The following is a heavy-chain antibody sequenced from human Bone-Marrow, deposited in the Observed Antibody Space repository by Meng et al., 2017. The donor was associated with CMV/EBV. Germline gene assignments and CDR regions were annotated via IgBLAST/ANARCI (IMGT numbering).Heavy chain of an antibody. V-gene: IGHV1-8*03. CDR1: GYTFTSYD. Sequence: ASVKVSCKASGYTFTSYDINWVRQATGQGLEWMGWMNPNSGNTGYAQKFQGRVTITRNTSISTAYMELSSLRSEDTAVYYCAREVLEYCSGTSCYLRWFDPWGQGTLVTVSS. J-gene: IGHJ5*02. CDR3: AREVLEYCSGTSCYLRWFDP. D-gene: IGHD2-2*01. CDR2: MNPNSGNT.